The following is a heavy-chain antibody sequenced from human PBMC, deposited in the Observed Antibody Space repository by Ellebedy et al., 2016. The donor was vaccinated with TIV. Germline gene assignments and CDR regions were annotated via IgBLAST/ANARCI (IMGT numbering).Heavy chain of an antibody. Sequence: SETLSLXXSVSGYSISSGYYWGWIRQPPGKGLEWIGNIYHSGSSYYNPSLKSRVSISIDKSKNQFSLRLSSVTAADTALYYCARTDLRYGMDVWGQGTTVTVSS. D-gene: IGHD3/OR15-3a*01. CDR1: GYSISSGYY. CDR2: IYHSGSS. CDR3: ARTDLRYGMDV. J-gene: IGHJ6*02. V-gene: IGHV4-38-2*02.